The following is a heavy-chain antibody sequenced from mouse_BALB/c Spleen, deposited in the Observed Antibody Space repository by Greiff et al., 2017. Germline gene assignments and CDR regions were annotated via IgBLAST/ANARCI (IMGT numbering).Heavy chain of an antibody. V-gene: IGHV3-2*02. CDR3: ARGCRYDDVDAMDY. D-gene: IGHD2-14*01. CDR1: GYSITSDYA. CDR2: ISYSGST. Sequence: EVKLMESGPGLVKPSQSLSLTCTVTGYSITSDYAWNWIRQFPGNKLEWMGYISYSGSTSYNPSLKSRISITRDTSKNQFFLQLNSVTTEDTATYYCARGCRYDDVDAMDYWGQGTSVTVSS. J-gene: IGHJ4*01.